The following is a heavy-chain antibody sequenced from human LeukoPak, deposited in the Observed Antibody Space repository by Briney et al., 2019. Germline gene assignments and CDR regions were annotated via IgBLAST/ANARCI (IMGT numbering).Heavy chain of an antibody. J-gene: IGHJ6*03. Sequence: SETLSVTCTVSGGSINNPPYSWGWIRQPAGKGLEWMGQVYPSGSTTYNPSNHSLKGRVTMSVDTSKNQFSLNLNSVTAADTAVNYFARVSHGYTIVSRRAYYYYYMDVSGEGTTVTVSS. D-gene: IGHD5-12*01. CDR1: GGSINNPPYS. V-gene: IGHV4-61*09. CDR2: VYPSGST. CDR3: ARVSHGYTIVSRRAYYYYYMDV.